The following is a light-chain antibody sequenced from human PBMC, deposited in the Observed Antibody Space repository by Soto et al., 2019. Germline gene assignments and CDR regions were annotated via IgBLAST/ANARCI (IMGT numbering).Light chain of an antibody. Sequence: DIQMTQSPSTLSVSLGDRITITCRASEDIETSLAWFHQRPGKAPKVLIAGASGLMNGVPSTFSGSGSGTEFALTISSVQPDDFATYFCQHYNTFSWTFGQGTKVEMK. CDR3: QHYNTFSWT. CDR2: GAS. J-gene: IGKJ1*01. V-gene: IGKV1-5*01. CDR1: EDIETS.